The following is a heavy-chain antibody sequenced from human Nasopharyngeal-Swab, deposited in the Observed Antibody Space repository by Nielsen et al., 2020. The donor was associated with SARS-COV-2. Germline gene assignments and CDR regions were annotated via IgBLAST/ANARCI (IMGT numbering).Heavy chain of an antibody. V-gene: IGHV3-33*06. D-gene: IGHD6-13*01. J-gene: IGHJ5*02. CDR3: AKDRWRSSSWYGNWFDP. Sequence: WIRQPPGKGLEWVAIIWYDGGNKYFADSVKGRFTISRDNSKNTLYLQMNSLRAEDTAVYYCAKDRWRSSSWYGNWFDPWGQGTLVTVSS. CDR2: IWYDGGNK.